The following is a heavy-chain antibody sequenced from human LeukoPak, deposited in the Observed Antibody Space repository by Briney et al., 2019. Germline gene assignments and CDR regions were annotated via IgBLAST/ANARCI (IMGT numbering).Heavy chain of an antibody. V-gene: IGHV3-11*06. CDR3: ARGQIAVAGTPRRPPDY. J-gene: IGHJ4*02. D-gene: IGHD6-19*01. CDR1: GFTFSDYY. Sequence: GGSLRLSCAASGFTFSDYYMSWIRQAPGKGLEWVSYISSSSSYTNYADSVKGRFTISRDNAKNSLYLQMNSLRAKDTAVYYCARGQIAVAGTPRRPPDYWGQGTLVTVSS. CDR2: ISSSSSYT.